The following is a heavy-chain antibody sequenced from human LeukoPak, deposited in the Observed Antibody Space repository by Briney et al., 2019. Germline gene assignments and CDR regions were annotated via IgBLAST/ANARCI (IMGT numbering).Heavy chain of an antibody. CDR3: TRVVVVALARHMDY. J-gene: IGHJ4*02. Sequence: SETLSLTCTVSGGSISSTRYYWGWIRQPPGKGLEWTGSIYYIGSTYYNPSLKSRVTVSVDTSKNQFSLKLSSVTAADTAVYYCTRVVVVALARHMDYWGQGTLVTVSS. D-gene: IGHD2-15*01. V-gene: IGHV4-39*07. CDR1: GGSISSTRYY. CDR2: IYYIGST.